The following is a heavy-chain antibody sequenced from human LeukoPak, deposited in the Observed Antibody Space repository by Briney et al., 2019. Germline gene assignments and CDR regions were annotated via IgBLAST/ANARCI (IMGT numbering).Heavy chain of an antibody. CDR3: AKDFGSYLGAFDI. Sequence: GGSLRLSCAASGFTFSSYSMNWVRQAPGKGLEWVSSISSSSSYTYYADSVKGRFTISRDNAKNSLYLQMNSLRAEDTAVYYCAKDFGSYLGAFDIWGQGTMVTVSS. D-gene: IGHD1-26*01. CDR1: GFTFSSYS. V-gene: IGHV3-21*01. CDR2: ISSSSSYT. J-gene: IGHJ3*02.